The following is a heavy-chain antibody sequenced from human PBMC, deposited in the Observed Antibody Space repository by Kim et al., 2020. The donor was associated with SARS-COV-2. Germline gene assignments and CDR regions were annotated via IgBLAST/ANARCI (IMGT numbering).Heavy chain of an antibody. D-gene: IGHD5-18*01. Sequence: GGSLRLSCAASGFTFSSYSMNWVRQAPGKGLECVSSISSSSSYIYYADSVKGRFTISRDNAKNSLYLQMNSLRAEDTAVYYCARVGGLGYSYGNDYWGQGTLVTVSS. CDR2: ISSSSSYI. CDR1: GFTFSSYS. CDR3: ARVGGLGYSYGNDY. J-gene: IGHJ4*02. V-gene: IGHV3-21*01.